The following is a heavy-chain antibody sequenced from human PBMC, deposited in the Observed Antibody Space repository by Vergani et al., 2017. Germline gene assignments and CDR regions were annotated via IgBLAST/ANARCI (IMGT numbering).Heavy chain of an antibody. CDR2: INPNSGGT. D-gene: IGHD1-26*01. V-gene: IGHV1-2*02. J-gene: IGHJ6*03. Sequence: QVQLVQSGAEVKKPGASVKVSCKASGYTFTGYYMHWVRQAPGQGLEWMGWINPNSGGTNYAQKFQGRVTMTRETSISTAYMELSRLRSDDTAVYYCARETIVGATTYYYYYMDVWGKGTTVTVSS. CDR1: GYTFTGYY. CDR3: ARETIVGATTYYYYYMDV.